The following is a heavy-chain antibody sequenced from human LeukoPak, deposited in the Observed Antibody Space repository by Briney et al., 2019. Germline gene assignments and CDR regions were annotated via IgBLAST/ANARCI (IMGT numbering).Heavy chain of an antibody. J-gene: IGHJ4*02. CDR2: INWNGGST. D-gene: IGHD5-24*01. CDR1: GLSFDDYG. Sequence: GGSLRLSCAASGLSFDDYGMSWVRQAPGKGLEWVSGINWNGGSTLYADSVKGRFTISRDNAKNSLYLQMKSLRAEDTALYYFARLGDGYTIFNSWARETLATVS. V-gene: IGHV3-20*04. CDR3: ARLGDGYTIFNS.